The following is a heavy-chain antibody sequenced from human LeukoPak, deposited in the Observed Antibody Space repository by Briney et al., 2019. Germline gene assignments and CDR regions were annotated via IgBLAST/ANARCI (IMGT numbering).Heavy chain of an antibody. V-gene: IGHV3-13*01. CDR3: ARGPPRGKYYYMDV. Sequence: GGSLRLSCAASGFTFSSFDMHWVRQPPGPGLEWVSTIGTASDTYYPGSVEGRFTLSRDNAKSSLYLQMNSLTAGDTAVYYCARGPPRGKYYYMDVWGKGAPVTVSS. J-gene: IGHJ6*03. CDR1: GFTFSSFD. CDR2: IGTASDT. D-gene: IGHD1-1*01.